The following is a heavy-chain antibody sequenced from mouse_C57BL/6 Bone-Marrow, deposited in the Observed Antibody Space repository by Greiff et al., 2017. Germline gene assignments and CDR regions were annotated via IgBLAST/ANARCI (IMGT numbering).Heavy chain of an antibody. V-gene: IGHV1-61*01. Sequence: QVQLKQPGAELVRPGSSVKLSCKASGYTFTSYWMDWVKQRPGQGLEWIGNIYPSDSETHYNQKFKDKATLTVDKSSSTAYMQLSSLTSEDSAVYYCARGIGGKGVDYWGQGTTLTVSS. D-gene: IGHD1-3*01. CDR3: ARGIGGKGVDY. CDR1: GYTFTSYW. CDR2: IYPSDSET. J-gene: IGHJ2*01.